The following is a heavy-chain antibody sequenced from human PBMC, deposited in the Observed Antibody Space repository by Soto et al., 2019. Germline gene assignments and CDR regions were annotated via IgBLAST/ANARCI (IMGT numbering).Heavy chain of an antibody. D-gene: IGHD3-16*01. CDR3: ARWGTTGGLDV. Sequence: QVQLVESGGGVVQPGTSLRVSCVGSGFTFRSYVIHWVRQAPGKGLEWVALTSYDGSAKYYGDSVRGRFTISRDNSRNTLDLQMDSLRLEDTALYYCARWGTTGGLDVWGQGTLVSVSS. CDR1: GFTFRSYV. J-gene: IGHJ1*01. V-gene: IGHV3-30*19. CDR2: TSYDGSAK.